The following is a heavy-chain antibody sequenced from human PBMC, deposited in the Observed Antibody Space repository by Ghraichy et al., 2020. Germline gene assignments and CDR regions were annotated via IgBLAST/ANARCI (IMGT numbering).Heavy chain of an antibody. Sequence: GESLNISCVASGFTFSSYDMNWVRRAPGKGLEWVSHINSGGSTSFHADSVEGRFTISRDNAKNSLYLQVNSLRAEDTAVYYCARSADLGSGMDVWGHGTTVTVSS. D-gene: IGHD3-16*01. CDR2: INSGGSTS. CDR1: GFTFSSYD. V-gene: IGHV3-48*03. J-gene: IGHJ6*02. CDR3: ARSADLGSGMDV.